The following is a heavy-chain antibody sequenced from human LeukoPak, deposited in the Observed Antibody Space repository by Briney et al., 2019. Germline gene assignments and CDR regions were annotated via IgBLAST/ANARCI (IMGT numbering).Heavy chain of an antibody. D-gene: IGHD5-18*01. J-gene: IGHJ4*02. V-gene: IGHV3-21*01. CDR2: ISSSSSYI. Sequence: GGSLRLSCAASGFTFSDYTMNWVRQAPGKGLEWVSSISSSSSYIYFANSVRGRFTIYRDNAKNSLYLQMNSLRAEDTAVYYCAKDPTYTATGTFDYWGQGTLVTVSS. CDR1: GFTFSDYT. CDR3: AKDPTYTATGTFDY.